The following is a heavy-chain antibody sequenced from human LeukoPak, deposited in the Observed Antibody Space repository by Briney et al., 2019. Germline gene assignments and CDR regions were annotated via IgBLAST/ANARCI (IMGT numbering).Heavy chain of an antibody. D-gene: IGHD6-13*01. J-gene: IGHJ5*02. Sequence: SETLSLTCTVSGGSISSSSYYWGWIRQPPGKGLEWIGSIYYSGSTYYNPSLKSRVTISVDTSKNQFSLKLSSVTAADTAVYYCARLYSSSWYSWFDPWGQGTLVTVSS. CDR2: IYYSGST. CDR3: ARLYSSSWYSWFDP. V-gene: IGHV4-39*01. CDR1: GGSISSSSYY.